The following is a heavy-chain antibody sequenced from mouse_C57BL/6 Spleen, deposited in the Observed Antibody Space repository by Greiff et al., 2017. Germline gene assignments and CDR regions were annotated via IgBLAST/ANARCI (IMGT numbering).Heavy chain of an antibody. D-gene: IGHD1-1*01. CDR2: INPSSGYT. J-gene: IGHJ1*03. V-gene: IGHV1-7*01. CDR3: ARSSGSSPWYFDV. Sequence: VQLQQSGAELAKPGASVKLSCKASGYTFTSYWMHWVKQRPGQGLEWIGYINPSSGYTKYNQKFKDKATLTADKSSSTAYMQLSSLTYEDSAVXYCARSSGSSPWYFDVWGTGTTVTVSS. CDR1: GYTFTSYW.